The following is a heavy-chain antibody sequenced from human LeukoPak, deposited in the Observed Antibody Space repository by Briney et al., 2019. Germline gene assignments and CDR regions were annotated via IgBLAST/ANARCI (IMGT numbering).Heavy chain of an antibody. V-gene: IGHV5-51*01. CDR2: IYPGDSNT. J-gene: IGHJ4*02. CDR3: ARLFLEERRIYRHFDY. Sequence: GEPLKISFKGSGYRFTNYWIGWVRPMPGEALEWMGIIYPGDSNTRYSPSFQGQVTISADKSISTAYLQWSSLKASDTAMYYCARLFLEERRIYRHFDYWGQGTLVTVSS. D-gene: IGHD1-14*01. CDR1: GYRFTNYW.